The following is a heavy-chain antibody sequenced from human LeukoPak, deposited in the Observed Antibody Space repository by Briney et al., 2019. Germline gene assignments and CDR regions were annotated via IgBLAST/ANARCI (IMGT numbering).Heavy chain of an antibody. Sequence: GGSLRLSCAASGFTFSSYEMNWVRQAPGKGLEWVSYISSSGSTIYYADSVKGRFTISRDNAKNSLYLQMNSLRAEDTAVYYCAKTSYGSGSYYIRERYFDSWGQGTLVTDSS. D-gene: IGHD3-10*01. J-gene: IGHJ4*02. CDR1: GFTFSSYE. CDR3: AKTSYGSGSYYIRERYFDS. CDR2: ISSSGSTI. V-gene: IGHV3-48*03.